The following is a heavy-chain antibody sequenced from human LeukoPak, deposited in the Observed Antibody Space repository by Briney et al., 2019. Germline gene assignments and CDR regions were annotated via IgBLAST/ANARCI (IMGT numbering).Heavy chain of an antibody. CDR2: ISSSSSYI. V-gene: IGHV3-21*01. D-gene: IGHD6-6*01. CDR1: GFTFSSYS. J-gene: IGHJ5*02. CDR3: ASDIAACPSWFDP. Sequence: GGSLRLSCAASGFTFSSYSMNWVRQAPGKGLEWVSSISSSSSYIYYADSVKGRFTISRDNAKNSLYLQMNSLRAEDTAVYYCASDIAACPSWFDPWGQGTLVTVSS.